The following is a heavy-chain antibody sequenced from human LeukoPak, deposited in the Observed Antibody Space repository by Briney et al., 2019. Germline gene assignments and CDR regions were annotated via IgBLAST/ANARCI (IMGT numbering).Heavy chain of an antibody. CDR1: GFTFSSYS. V-gene: IGHV3-21*01. Sequence: GGSLRLSCAASGFTFSSYSMNWVRQAPGKGLEWVSSISSSNSYIYYADSVKGRFTISRDNAKNSLYLQMNSLRAEDTAVYYCARDRCSSTSCFNDYWGQGTLVTVSS. CDR3: ARDRCSSTSCFNDY. J-gene: IGHJ4*02. CDR2: ISSSNSYI. D-gene: IGHD2-2*01.